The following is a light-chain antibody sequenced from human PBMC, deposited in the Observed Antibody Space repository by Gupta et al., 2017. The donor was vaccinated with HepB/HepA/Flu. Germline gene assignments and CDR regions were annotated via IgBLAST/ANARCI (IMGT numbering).Light chain of an antibody. Sequence: IQLPQSPSSVSESVGDRVTITCRASQDITWLVWDQQKPGKAPKFLISAAWQSGVSPRFSGSGSGTKFTLTISSLQPEDFATYYCQQVDIFPVTFGGGTKVEIK. CDR3: QQVDIFPVT. CDR2: AA. CDR1: QDITW. V-gene: IGKV1-12*01. J-gene: IGKJ4*01.